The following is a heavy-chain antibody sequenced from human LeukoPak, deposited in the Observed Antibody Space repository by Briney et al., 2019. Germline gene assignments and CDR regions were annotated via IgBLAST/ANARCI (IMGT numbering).Heavy chain of an antibody. CDR2: VNHSGST. D-gene: IGHD1-26*01. Sequence: SETLSLTCAVYGGSFSGYYWSWIRQPPGKGLEWIGEVNHSGSTNYNPSLKSRVTISVDTSKNRFSLKLSSVTAADTAVYYCARVAGATGDYWGQGTLVTVSS. J-gene: IGHJ4*02. CDR1: GGSFSGYY. CDR3: ARVAGATGDY. V-gene: IGHV4-34*01.